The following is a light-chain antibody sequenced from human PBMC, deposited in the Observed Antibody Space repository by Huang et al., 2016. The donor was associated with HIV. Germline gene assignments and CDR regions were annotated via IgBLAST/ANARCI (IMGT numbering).Light chain of an antibody. J-gene: IGKJ1*01. CDR2: AAS. CDR1: QAISHY. CDR3: LQHHAYPRT. V-gene: IGKV1-17*03. Sequence: DIQMTQSPSALSASGGDKVTITCRASQAISHYLVWFQQKPGRAPKRLIYAASSLQSGVPSRFSGSGYGTKFTLTISSLQPEDFATYYCLQHHAYPRTFGPGTKVEVK.